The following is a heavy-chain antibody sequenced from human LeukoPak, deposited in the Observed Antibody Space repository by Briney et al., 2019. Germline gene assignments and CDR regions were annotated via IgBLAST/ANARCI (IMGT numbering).Heavy chain of an antibody. CDR3: ARDGGAMGQTDY. CDR1: GYTFSNYG. Sequence: ASVTVSCKASGYTFSNYGISWVRQAPGQGLEWMGWNSGDSGNTNYAQKLQGRVTMTTDTSTSTAYMELRSLRSDDTAVYYCARDGGAMGQTDYWGQGTLVTVSS. D-gene: IGHD5-18*01. J-gene: IGHJ4*02. V-gene: IGHV1-18*01. CDR2: NSGDSGNT.